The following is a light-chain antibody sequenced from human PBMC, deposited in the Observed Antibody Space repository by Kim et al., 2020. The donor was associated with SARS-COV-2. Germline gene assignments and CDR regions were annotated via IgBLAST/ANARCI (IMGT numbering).Light chain of an antibody. CDR3: QQYGSSPRT. CDR1: QSVSSIY. V-gene: IGKV3-20*01. Sequence: DIVLTQSPGTLSLSPGERATLSCRASQSVSSIYFAWYQQKPGQAPRLLIYGTSSRATGIPDRFSGSGSGTDFTLTISRLEPEDFAMYYCQQYGSSPRTFGQGTKVDIK. CDR2: GTS. J-gene: IGKJ1*01.